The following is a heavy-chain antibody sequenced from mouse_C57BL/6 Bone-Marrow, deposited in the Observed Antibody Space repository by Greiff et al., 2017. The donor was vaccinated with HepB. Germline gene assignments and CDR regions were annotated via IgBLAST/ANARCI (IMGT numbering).Heavy chain of an antibody. J-gene: IGHJ1*03. V-gene: IGHV1-84*01. CDR3: ARELGYPPYGSYWYFDV. CDR2: IYPGSGNT. D-gene: IGHD1-1*01. Sequence: QVQLQQSGPELVKPGASVKISCKASGYTFTDYYINWVKQRPGQGLEWIGWIYPGSGNTKYNEKFKGKATLTVDTSSSTAYMQLSSLTSEDSAVYFCARELGYPPYGSYWYFDVWGTGTTVTVSS. CDR1: GYTFTDYY.